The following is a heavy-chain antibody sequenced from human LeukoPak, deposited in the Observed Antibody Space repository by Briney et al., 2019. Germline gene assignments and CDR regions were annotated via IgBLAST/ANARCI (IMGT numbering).Heavy chain of an antibody. CDR2: ISDSGAM. CDR1: GFTFSTYS. Sequence: PGGSLRLSCAASGFTFSTYSMKWVRQAPGKGLEWVSYISDSGAMYYADSVRGRFTISRDNAENSLYLQMNSLRVEDTAVYYCARTARTPAYWGQGTLVTVSS. V-gene: IGHV3-48*04. D-gene: IGHD6-6*01. CDR3: ARTARTPAY. J-gene: IGHJ4*02.